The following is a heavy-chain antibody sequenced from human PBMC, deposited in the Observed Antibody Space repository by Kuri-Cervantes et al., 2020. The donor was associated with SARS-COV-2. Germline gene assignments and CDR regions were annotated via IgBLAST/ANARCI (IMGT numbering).Heavy chain of an antibody. CDR3: ARQMMSSITICGVVITRIWFDP. Sequence: SETLSLTCTVSGGSISSSSYYWGWIRQPPGKGLEWIGSIYYSGSTYDNPSLKSRITISVDTSKNQYSLKLSSVTAADTAVYYCARQMMSSITICGVVITRIWFDPWGQGTLVTVSS. J-gene: IGHJ5*02. D-gene: IGHD3-3*01. CDR1: GGSISSSSYY. V-gene: IGHV4-39*01. CDR2: IYYSGST.